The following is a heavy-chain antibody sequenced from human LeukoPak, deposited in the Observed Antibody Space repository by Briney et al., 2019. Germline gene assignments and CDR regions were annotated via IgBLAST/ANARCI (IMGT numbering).Heavy chain of an antibody. J-gene: IGHJ4*02. CDR1: GFTFSSYA. V-gene: IGHV3-30-3*01. CDR3: GRDLGGRSGY. D-gene: IGHD1-26*01. Sequence: AGGSLRLSCAASGFTFSSYAMHWVRQAPGKGLEWVAVISYDGSNKYYADSVKGRFTISRDNSKNTLYLQMNSLRAEDTAVYYCGRDLGGRSGYWGQGTLVTVSS. CDR2: ISYDGSNK.